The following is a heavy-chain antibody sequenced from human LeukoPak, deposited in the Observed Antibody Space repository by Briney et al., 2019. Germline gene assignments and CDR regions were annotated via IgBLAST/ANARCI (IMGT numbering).Heavy chain of an antibody. CDR1: GFTFSIYS. J-gene: IGHJ4*02. CDR2: ISSSSTTI. CDR3: ASRHCSGGGCYFAGADPFDY. D-gene: IGHD2-15*01. Sequence: GGSLRLSCAVSGFTFSIYSMNWVRQAPGKGLEWVSYISSSSTTIHYADSVRGRFTISRDNARSSLFLQMNSLRAEDTAVYYCASRHCSGGGCYFAGADPFDYWGQGTLVTVSS. V-gene: IGHV3-48*01.